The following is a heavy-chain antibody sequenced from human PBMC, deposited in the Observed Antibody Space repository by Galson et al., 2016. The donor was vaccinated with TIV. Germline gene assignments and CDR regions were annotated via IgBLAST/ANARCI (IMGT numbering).Heavy chain of an antibody. J-gene: IGHJ6*02. CDR3: AKDRNTAFDTHYSYYGLDV. D-gene: IGHD5-18*01. CDR2: IIPMFGTA. Sequence: SVKVSCKASGGTFSSYVIKWVRQAPGQGLEWMGEIIPMFGTANYAQKFQGRVTITADESTSTAYMELSSLRSEDTAVYYCAKDRNTAFDTHYSYYGLDVWGQGTTV. CDR1: GGTFSSYV. V-gene: IGHV1-69*13.